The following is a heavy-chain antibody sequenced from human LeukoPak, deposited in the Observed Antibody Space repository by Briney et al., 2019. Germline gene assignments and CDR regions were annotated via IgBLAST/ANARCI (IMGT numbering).Heavy chain of an antibody. CDR1: GFTFSSYG. V-gene: IGHV3-30*02. CDR2: IRYDGSNK. CDR3: AKDLYDYVWGSQPLDY. Sequence: PGGSLRLSCAASGFTFSSYGMHWVRQAPGKGLEWVAFIRYDGSNKYYADSVKGRFTISRDNSKNTLYLQMNSLRAEDTAVYYCAKDLYDYVWGSQPLDYWGQGTLVTVSS. J-gene: IGHJ4*02. D-gene: IGHD3-16*01.